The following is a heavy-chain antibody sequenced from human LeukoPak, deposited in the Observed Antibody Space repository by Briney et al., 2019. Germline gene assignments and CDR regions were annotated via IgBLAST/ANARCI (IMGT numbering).Heavy chain of an antibody. CDR2: IDPSDSYT. Sequence: GESLKISCKGSGYSFTSNWISWVRQMPGKGLEWMGRIDPSDSYTNYSPSFQGHVTISADKSISTAYLQWGSLEASDTAMYYCTRSPRDGYHDAFDIWGQGTMVTVSS. D-gene: IGHD5-24*01. V-gene: IGHV5-10-1*01. J-gene: IGHJ3*02. CDR1: GYSFTSNW. CDR3: TRSPRDGYHDAFDI.